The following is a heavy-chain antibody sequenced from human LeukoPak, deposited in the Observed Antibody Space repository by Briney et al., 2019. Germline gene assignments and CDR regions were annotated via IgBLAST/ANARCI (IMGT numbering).Heavy chain of an antibody. CDR3: AKAREAYCGGDCCFDY. CDR1: GFTFSSYS. V-gene: IGHV3-21*04. CDR2: ISSSSSYI. J-gene: IGHJ4*02. D-gene: IGHD2-21*02. Sequence: GGSLRLSCAASGFTFSSYSMNWVRQAPGKGLERVSSISSSSSYIYYADSVKGRLTISRDNSKNTLYLQMNSLRAEDTAVYFCAKAREAYCGGDCCFDYWGQGTLVTVSS.